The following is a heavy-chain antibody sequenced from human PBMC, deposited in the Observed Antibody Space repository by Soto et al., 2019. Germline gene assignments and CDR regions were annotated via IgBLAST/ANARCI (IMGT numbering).Heavy chain of an antibody. CDR3: ARNGIYYYYMDV. J-gene: IGHJ6*03. D-gene: IGHD1-1*01. V-gene: IGHV4-4*02. CDR1: GSSVSNSNW. CDR2: IYHTGDT. Sequence: QVQLQESGPGLVKPSGTLSLTCVVSGSSVSNSNWWTWVRQPPGKGLEWIGEIYHTGDTNYNPSRVSRVTLSIDKSRNQSSLRLGSVTAADTAVYFCARNGIYYYYMDVWGRGTTVTVSS.